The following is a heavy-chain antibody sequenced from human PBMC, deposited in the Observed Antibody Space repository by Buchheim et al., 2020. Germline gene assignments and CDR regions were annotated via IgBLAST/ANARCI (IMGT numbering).Heavy chain of an antibody. D-gene: IGHD5-24*01. V-gene: IGHV3-21*01. CDR3: ARDDRDGWFYYYYYYGMDV. CDR1: GFTFSSYS. J-gene: IGHJ6*02. Sequence: EVQLVESGGGLVKPGGSLRLSCAASGFTFSSYSMNWVRPAPGKGLAWVSSISSSSSYIYYADSVKGRFTISRDNAKNSLYLQMNSLRAEDTAVYYCARDDRDGWFYYYYYYGMDVWGQGTT. CDR2: ISSSSSYI.